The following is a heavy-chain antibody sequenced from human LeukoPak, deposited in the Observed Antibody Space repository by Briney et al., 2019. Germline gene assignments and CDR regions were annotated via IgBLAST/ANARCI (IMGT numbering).Heavy chain of an antibody. Sequence: SGTLSLTCAVSGGSISSSNWWSWVRQPPGKGLEWIGEIYHSGSTNYNPSLKSQVTISVDKSKNQFSLKLSSVTAADTAVYYCARRYCSGGSCYEIDYWGQGTLVTVSS. V-gene: IGHV4-4*02. CDR2: IYHSGST. J-gene: IGHJ4*02. CDR3: ARRYCSGGSCYEIDY. D-gene: IGHD2-15*01. CDR1: GGSISSSNW.